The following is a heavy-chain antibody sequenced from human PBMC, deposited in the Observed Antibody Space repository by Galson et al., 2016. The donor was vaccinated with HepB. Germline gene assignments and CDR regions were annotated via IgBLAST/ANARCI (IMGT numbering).Heavy chain of an antibody. CDR2: IWYDGNNK. J-gene: IGHJ3*02. V-gene: IGHV3-33*01. CDR1: GFIFSSHG. D-gene: IGHD3-9*01. CDR3: ARDRYGGRDVFDI. Sequence: LRLSCAASGFIFSSHGIHWVRQAPGKGLEWVAVIWYDGNNKYYVDSVKGRFTISRDNAKNTVYLQMNSLRDEDTAVYYCARDRYGGRDVFDIWGQGTMVTVSS.